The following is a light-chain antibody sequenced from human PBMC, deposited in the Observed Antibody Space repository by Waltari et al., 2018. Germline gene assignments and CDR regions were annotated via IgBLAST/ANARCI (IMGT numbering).Light chain of an antibody. CDR1: QSVSSN. Sequence: EIVMTQSPATLSVSPGERATLSCRASQSVSSNLAWYQQKPGQAPRLLIYGASTRATGIPARFGGSGSGTEFTLTISSMQSEDFAVYYCQQYNNWPPRVTFGGGTKVEIK. J-gene: IGKJ4*01. CDR3: QQYNNWPPRVT. V-gene: IGKV3-15*01. CDR2: GAS.